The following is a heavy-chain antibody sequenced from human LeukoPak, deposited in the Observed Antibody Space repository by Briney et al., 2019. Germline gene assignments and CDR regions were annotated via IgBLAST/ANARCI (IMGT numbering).Heavy chain of an antibody. Sequence: GGSLRLSCAASGFTFSSYAMSWVRQAPGKGLEWVSAISGSGGSTYYADSVKGRFTISRDNSKNTLYLQMNSLRAGDTVVYYCAKDRVGDYWFDPWGQGTLVTVSS. CDR1: GFTFSSYA. CDR2: ISGSGGST. J-gene: IGHJ5*02. CDR3: AKDRVGDYWFDP. D-gene: IGHD3-10*01. V-gene: IGHV3-23*01.